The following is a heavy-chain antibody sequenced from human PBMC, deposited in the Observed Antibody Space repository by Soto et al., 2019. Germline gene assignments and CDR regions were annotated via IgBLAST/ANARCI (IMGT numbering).Heavy chain of an antibody. J-gene: IGHJ3*02. CDR2: IYYSGST. CDR1: GGSISSSSYY. D-gene: IGHD3-9*01. Sequence: PSETLSLTCTVSGGSISSSSYYWGWIRQPPGKGLEWIGSIYYSGSTYYNPSLKSRVTISVDTSKNQFSLKLSSVTAADTAVYYCARRAGGWGILTGYYKEEKNDAFDIWGQGTMVTVSS. V-gene: IGHV4-39*01. CDR3: ARRAGGWGILTGYYKEEKNDAFDI.